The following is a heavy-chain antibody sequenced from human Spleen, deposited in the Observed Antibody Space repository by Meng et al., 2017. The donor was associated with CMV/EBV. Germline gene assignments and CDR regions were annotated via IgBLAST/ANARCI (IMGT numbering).Heavy chain of an antibody. V-gene: IGHV3-74*01. CDR1: GFTFSRYW. Sequence: LSCAASGFTFSRYWMHWVRQAPGKGLVWVSHINEDGSITNYADSVKGRFTISRDNTKNTLYLQMNSLRAEDTAIYYCAVDPVRSDSYWGQGILVTVSS. J-gene: IGHJ4*02. CDR3: AVDPVRSDSY. D-gene: IGHD3-10*01. CDR2: INEDGSIT.